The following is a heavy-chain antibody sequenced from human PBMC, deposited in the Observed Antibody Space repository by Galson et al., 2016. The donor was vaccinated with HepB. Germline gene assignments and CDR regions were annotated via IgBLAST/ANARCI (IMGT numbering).Heavy chain of an antibody. CDR2: GYDGGTT. V-gene: IGHV4-39*02. CDR1: GGSISRSTFY. Sequence: SETLSLTCTVSGGSISRSTFYWGWIRQSPGKGLEWIGSGYDGGTTHYNPSLKSRLTISVGTSKDQFSLKLSSETAADTAVYYCAREVAARDGYIFWGQGTLVTVSS. CDR3: AREVAARDGYIF. J-gene: IGHJ4*02. D-gene: IGHD5-24*01.